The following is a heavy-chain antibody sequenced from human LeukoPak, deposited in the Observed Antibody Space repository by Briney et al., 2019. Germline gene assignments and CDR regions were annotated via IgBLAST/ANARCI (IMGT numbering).Heavy chain of an antibody. CDR3: ARWLTTVTTVDY. CDR2: IYYSGST. J-gene: IGHJ4*02. CDR1: GGSVSSGSCY. V-gene: IGHV4-61*01. Sequence: SETLSLTCTVSGGSVSSGSCYWSWIRQPPGKGLEWIGYIYYSGSTNYNPSLKSRVTISVDTSKNQFSLKLSSVTAADTAVYYCARWLTTVTTVDYWGQGTLVTVSS. D-gene: IGHD4-17*01.